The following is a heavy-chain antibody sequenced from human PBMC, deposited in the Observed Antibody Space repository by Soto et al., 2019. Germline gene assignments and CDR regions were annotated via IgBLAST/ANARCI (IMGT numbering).Heavy chain of an antibody. Sequence: GGSLRLSCAASGFTFSDYYMSWIRQAPGKGLEWVSYISHSGTYTNYADSVKGRFTISRDNAKNSLYLQMNSLRAEDTAVFYCARVPISRGSGWYYFDFWGQGTVVTVSS. J-gene: IGHJ4*02. CDR2: ISHSGTYT. CDR1: GFTFSDYY. V-gene: IGHV3-11*05. D-gene: IGHD6-19*01. CDR3: ARVPISRGSGWYYFDF.